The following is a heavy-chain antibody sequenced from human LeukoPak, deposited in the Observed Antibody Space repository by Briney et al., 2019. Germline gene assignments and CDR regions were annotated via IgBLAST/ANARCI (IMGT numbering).Heavy chain of an antibody. CDR1: GGSISSSSYY. CDR2: IYYSGST. V-gene: IGHV4-39*01. D-gene: IGHD1-26*01. CDR3: ASGSYFYFQH. Sequence: SETLSLTCTVSGGSISSSSYYWGWIRQPPGKGLEWIGSIYYSGSTYYNPSLKSRVTISVDTSKNQFSLKLSSVTAADTAVYYCASGSYFYFQHWGQGTLVTVS. J-gene: IGHJ1*01.